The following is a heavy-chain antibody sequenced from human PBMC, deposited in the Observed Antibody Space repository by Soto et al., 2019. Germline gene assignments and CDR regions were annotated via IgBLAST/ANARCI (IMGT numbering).Heavy chain of an antibody. CDR3: ARAGCSGGSCALGF. J-gene: IGHJ4*02. CDR2: MNPNSGNT. D-gene: IGHD2-15*01. CDR1: GVALTSND. Sequence: ASVKLTSTASGVALTSNDINWLRQATGQGLEWMGWMNPNSGNTGYAQKFQGRVTMTRNTSISTAYMELSSLRSEDTAVYYCARAGCSGGSCALGFWGQGTLVTVSS. V-gene: IGHV1-8*01.